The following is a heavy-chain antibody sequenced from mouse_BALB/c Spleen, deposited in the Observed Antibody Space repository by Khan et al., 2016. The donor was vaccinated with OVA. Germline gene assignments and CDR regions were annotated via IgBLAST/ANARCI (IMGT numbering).Heavy chain of an antibody. Sequence: EVQLQESGPGLVKPSQSLSLTCTVTGYSITSDYAWNWIRQFPGNKLEWMAYISYSGSTRSNPSLNSQISITRDTSKNQFFLRLNSVTTEDTVTYYCARRYYYGQWYFDVWGAGTTVTVSS. CDR3: ARRYYYGQWYFDV. J-gene: IGHJ1*01. D-gene: IGHD1-1*01. CDR2: ISYSGST. V-gene: IGHV3-2*02. CDR1: GYSITSDYA.